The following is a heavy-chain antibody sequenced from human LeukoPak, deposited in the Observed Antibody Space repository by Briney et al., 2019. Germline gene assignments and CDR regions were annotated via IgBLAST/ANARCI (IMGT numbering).Heavy chain of an antibody. Sequence: GGSLRLSCAASGFTFRRYDMSWVRQAPGKGLEWVSAISGNGDSTYYVDSVKGRFTISRDNSKNTLYLQMNSLRAEDTAVYYCALYCSGGSCYSMGGAFDIWGQGTVVTVSS. V-gene: IGHV3-23*01. CDR1: GFTFRRYD. CDR3: ALYCSGGSCYSMGGAFDI. J-gene: IGHJ3*02. D-gene: IGHD2-15*01. CDR2: ISGNGDST.